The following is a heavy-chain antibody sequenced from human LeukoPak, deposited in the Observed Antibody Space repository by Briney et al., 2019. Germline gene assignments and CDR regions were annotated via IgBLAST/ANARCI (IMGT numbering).Heavy chain of an antibody. CDR1: GGSISSGGYY. V-gene: IGHV4-31*03. Sequence: SETLSLTCTVSGGSISSGGYYWSWIRQHPGKGLEWIGYIYYSGSTYYNPSLKSRVTISVDTSKNQFSLKLSSVTAADTAVYYCARSPGPRITIFDWGQGTLVTVSS. J-gene: IGHJ4*02. CDR2: IYYSGST. D-gene: IGHD3-3*01. CDR3: ARSPGPRITIFD.